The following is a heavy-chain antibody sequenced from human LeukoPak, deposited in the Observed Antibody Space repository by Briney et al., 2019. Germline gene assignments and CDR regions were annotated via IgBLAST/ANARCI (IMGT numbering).Heavy chain of an antibody. CDR2: VHSSGIT. CDR1: GGSINSYY. V-gene: IGHV4-4*07. D-gene: IGHD1-1*01. J-gene: IGHJ6*03. Sequence: SETLSLTCTVSGGSINSYYWNWIRQPAGKGLEWIGRVHSSGITTYNPSLKSRVTMSVDTSKKELSLKLSSVTAADTAVYYCARLVMASGHSFYNMDVWGNGTTIIVSS. CDR3: ARLVMASGHSFYNMDV.